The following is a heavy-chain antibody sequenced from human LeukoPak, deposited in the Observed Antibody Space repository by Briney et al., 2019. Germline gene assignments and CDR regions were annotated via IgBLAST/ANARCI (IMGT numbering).Heavy chain of an antibody. Sequence: PGGSLRLSCAASGFTFSNYAMSWVRQAPGKGLEWVSGISGSGGSTYYADSVGRFSISRDNSKNTLYLQMNSLRAEDTAVYYCAKPIYDGDYDSGAFDIWGQGTMVTVSS. D-gene: IGHD4-17*01. CDR1: GFTFSNYA. V-gene: IGHV3-23*01. CDR3: AKPIYDGDYDSGAFDI. J-gene: IGHJ3*02. CDR2: ISGSGGST.